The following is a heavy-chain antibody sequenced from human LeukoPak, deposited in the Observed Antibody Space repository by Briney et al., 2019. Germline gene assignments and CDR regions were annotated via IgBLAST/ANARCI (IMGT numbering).Heavy chain of an antibody. CDR3: ASSNGYNWFDP. V-gene: IGHV4-61*02. Sequence: SQTLSLTCTVSGGSISSGSYYWSWIRQPAGKGLEWIGRIYTSGSTNYNPSLKSRVTISVDTSKNQFSLKLSSVTAADTAVYYCASSNGYNWFDPWGQGTLVTVSS. D-gene: IGHD4-11*01. CDR2: IYTSGST. J-gene: IGHJ5*02. CDR1: GGSISSGSYY.